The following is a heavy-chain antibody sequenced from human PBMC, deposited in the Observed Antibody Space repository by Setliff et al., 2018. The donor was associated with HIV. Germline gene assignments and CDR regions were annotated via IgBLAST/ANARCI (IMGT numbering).Heavy chain of an antibody. J-gene: IGHJ4*02. D-gene: IGHD3-22*01. CDR3: ARVYNLRVGSFYFDY. V-gene: IGHV4-59*01. CDR2: ISNVGHT. CDR1: RGSISSFH. Sequence: SETLSLTCTVSRGSISSFHWSWIRRPPGMGLEWIGYISNVGHTNCIPSLKSRVTISMDTSKNQFFLRLSSVTAADTAIYYCARVYNLRVGSFYFDYWGQGTLVTV.